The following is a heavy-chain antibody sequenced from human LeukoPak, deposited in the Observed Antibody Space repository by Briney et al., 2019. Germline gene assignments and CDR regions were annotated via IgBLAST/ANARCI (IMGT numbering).Heavy chain of an antibody. CDR1: GFTFGSYA. V-gene: IGHV3-30*04. CDR2: ISYDGSNK. J-gene: IGHJ5*02. D-gene: IGHD2-2*01. Sequence: GGSLRLSCAASGFTFGSYAMYWVLQAPGKGLDWVAVISYDGSNKYYADSVKGRFTISRDNSKNTLYLQMNSLRAEDTAVYYCARSGIPAAISPKNWFDPWGQGTLVTVSS. CDR3: ARSGIPAAISPKNWFDP.